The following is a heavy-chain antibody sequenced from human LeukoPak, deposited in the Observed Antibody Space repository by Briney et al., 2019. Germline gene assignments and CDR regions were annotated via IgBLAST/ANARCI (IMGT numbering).Heavy chain of an antibody. Sequence: SETLSLTCTVSGGSISSYYWSWIRQPAGKGLEWIGRIYASRNTNYNPSLKSRVTMSVDTSKNQFSLKLSSVTAADTAVYYCARDLHGSGTWDWFDPWGQGTLVTVSS. V-gene: IGHV4-4*07. D-gene: IGHD3-10*01. CDR2: IYASRNT. CDR3: ARDLHGSGTWDWFDP. J-gene: IGHJ5*02. CDR1: GGSISSYY.